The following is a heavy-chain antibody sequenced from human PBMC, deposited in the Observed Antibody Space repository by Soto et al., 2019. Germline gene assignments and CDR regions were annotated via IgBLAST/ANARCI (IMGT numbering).Heavy chain of an antibody. CDR2: IYWDDDK. Sequence: QITLKESGPPLVKPTQTLTLTCTFSGFSLSTSGVGVGWIRQPPGKALEWLALIYWDDDKRYSPSLKSRLTITKDTSKIQVVLTMTNMDPVDTATYYCALVGKPDYMDVWGKGTTVTVSS. CDR1: GFSLSTSGVG. D-gene: IGHD1-26*01. CDR3: ALVGKPDYMDV. V-gene: IGHV2-5*02. J-gene: IGHJ6*03.